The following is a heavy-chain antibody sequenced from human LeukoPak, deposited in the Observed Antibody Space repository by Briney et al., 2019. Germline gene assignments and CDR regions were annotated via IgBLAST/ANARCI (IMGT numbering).Heavy chain of an antibody. V-gene: IGHV1-69*10. CDR1: GGTFSSYA. CDR3: ASPEVAATNYYGMDV. CDR2: IIPILGIA. J-gene: IGHJ6*02. D-gene: IGHD2-15*01. Sequence: SVSVSCTASGGTFSSYAISWVRQAPGQGLEWMGGIIPILGIANYAQKFQGRVTITADKSTSTSYMELSSLRSEDTAVYYCASPEVAATNYYGMDVWGQGTTVTVSS.